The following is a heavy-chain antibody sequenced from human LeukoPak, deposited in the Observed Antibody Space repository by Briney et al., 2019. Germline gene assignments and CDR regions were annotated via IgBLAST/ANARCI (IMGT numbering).Heavy chain of an antibody. CDR1: GFTFSSYV. Sequence: PGGSLRLSCAASGFTFSSYVMHWGRQAPGKRLEWVGFIRYGGSKKYYQDSVKGRFTISRDNYNNTRYLQMNSPRAEDTAVYNCAQITGGNPWNLDYWGQGTLVTVSS. CDR3: AQITGGNPWNLDY. V-gene: IGHV3-30*02. CDR2: IRYGGSKK. J-gene: IGHJ4*02. D-gene: IGHD4-23*01.